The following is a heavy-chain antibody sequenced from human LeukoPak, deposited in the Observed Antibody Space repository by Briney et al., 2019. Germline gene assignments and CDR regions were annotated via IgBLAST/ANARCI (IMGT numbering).Heavy chain of an antibody. D-gene: IGHD3-10*01. CDR2: ISSNGGST. CDR1: GFTFSSYA. CDR3: ATESGSQNAEYFQH. J-gene: IGHJ1*01. V-gene: IGHV3-64*04. Sequence: PGGSLRLSCSASGFTFSSYAMHWVRQAPGKGLEYVSAISSNGGSTYYADSVKGRFTISRDNSKNTLYLQMNSLRAEDTAVYYCATESGSQNAEYFQHWGQGTLVTVSS.